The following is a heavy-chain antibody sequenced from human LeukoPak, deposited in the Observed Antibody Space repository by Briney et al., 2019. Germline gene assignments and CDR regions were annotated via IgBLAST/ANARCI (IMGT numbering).Heavy chain of an antibody. D-gene: IGHD6-6*01. Sequence: GGSLRLSCAASGFTFSIYSMNWVSQAPGKGLEWVSYISSSSTIYYADSVKGRFTISRDNAKNSLYLQMNSLRAEDTAVYYCARDFIAARHDYWGQGTLVTVSS. J-gene: IGHJ4*02. CDR3: ARDFIAARHDY. CDR1: GFTFSIYS. V-gene: IGHV3-48*01. CDR2: ISSSSTI.